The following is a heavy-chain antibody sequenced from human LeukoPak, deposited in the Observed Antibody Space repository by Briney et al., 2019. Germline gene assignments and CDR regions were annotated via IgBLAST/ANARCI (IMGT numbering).Heavy chain of an antibody. Sequence: ASVKVACKASGYTFTSYAMNWVRQAPGQGLEWMGWINTNTGHPTYAQGFTGRFVFSLDTSVNTAYLQIGSLKTEDTAVYYCARDPSYSSDYYPFDYWGQGTLVTVSS. V-gene: IGHV7-4-1*01. CDR2: INTNTGHP. CDR3: ARDPSYSSDYYPFDY. J-gene: IGHJ4*02. D-gene: IGHD3-22*01. CDR1: GYTFTSYA.